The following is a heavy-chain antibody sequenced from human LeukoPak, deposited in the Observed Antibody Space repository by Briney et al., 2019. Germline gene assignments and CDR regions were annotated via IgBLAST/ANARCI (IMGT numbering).Heavy chain of an antibody. CDR2: ISAYNGNT. CDR3: ARGGTYYYDTKATRAFDI. J-gene: IGHJ3*02. Sequence: ASVKVSCKASGYTFTSYGISWVRQAPGQGLEWMGWISAYNGNTNYAQKFQGRVTMTRDTSISTAYMELSRLRSDDTAVYYCARGGTYYYDTKATRAFDIWGQGTMVTVSS. D-gene: IGHD3-22*01. CDR1: GYTFTSYG. V-gene: IGHV1-18*01.